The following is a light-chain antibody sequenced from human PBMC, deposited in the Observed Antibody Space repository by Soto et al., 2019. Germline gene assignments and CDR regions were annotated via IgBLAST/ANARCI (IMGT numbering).Light chain of an antibody. Sequence: DIQMTQSPPTLSASVGDRVTITCRASQSISSWLAWYQQKPGKAPKLLIYDASTLESGVPSRFSGSGSGTDFTLTISSLHPDDFATYYCQHYNSYSEAFGQGTKVEIK. CDR2: DAS. V-gene: IGKV1-5*01. CDR1: QSISSW. J-gene: IGKJ1*01. CDR3: QHYNSYSEA.